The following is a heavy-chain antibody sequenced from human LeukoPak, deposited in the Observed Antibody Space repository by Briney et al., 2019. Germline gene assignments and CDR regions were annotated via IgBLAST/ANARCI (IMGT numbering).Heavy chain of an antibody. D-gene: IGHD3-3*01. V-gene: IGHV3-48*03. CDR3: ARFNTHLFGVVIIGRGYGMDV. Sequence: PGGSLRLSCAASGFTFSSYEMNWVRQAPGKGLKWVSYISSSGSTIYYADSVKGRFTISRDNAKNSLYLQMNSLRAEDTAVYYCARFNTHLFGVVIIGRGYGMDVWGQGTTVTVSS. J-gene: IGHJ6*02. CDR1: GFTFSSYE. CDR2: ISSSGSTI.